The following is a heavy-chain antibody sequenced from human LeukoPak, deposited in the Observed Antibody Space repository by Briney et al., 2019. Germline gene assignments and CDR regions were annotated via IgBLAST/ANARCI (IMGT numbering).Heavy chain of an antibody. V-gene: IGHV4-4*02. D-gene: IGHD4-23*01. J-gene: IGHJ4*02. CDR1: GASISRGSW. Sequence: KPSETLSLTCDVSGASISRGSWWSWVRQPPGKGLVWIGEFSHSGITNFNPSLKSRVTISVDKSRNQFSLNLISVTAADTAVYYCARDKGGGGNLDYWGQGTLVTVSS. CDR2: FSHSGIT. CDR3: ARDKGGGGNLDY.